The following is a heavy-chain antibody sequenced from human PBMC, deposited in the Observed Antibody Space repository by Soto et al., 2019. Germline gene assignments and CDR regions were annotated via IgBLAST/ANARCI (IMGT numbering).Heavy chain of an antibody. V-gene: IGHV4-30-4*01. Sequence: SETLSLTCTVSGGSISSGDYYWSWIRQPPGKGLEWIGYIYYSGSTYYNPSLKSRVTISVDTSKNQFSLKLSSVTAADTAVYYCASFVGEQLVPLGYWGQGTLVTVSS. CDR3: ASFVGEQLVPLGY. CDR1: GGSISSGDYY. J-gene: IGHJ4*02. D-gene: IGHD6-6*01. CDR2: IYYSGST.